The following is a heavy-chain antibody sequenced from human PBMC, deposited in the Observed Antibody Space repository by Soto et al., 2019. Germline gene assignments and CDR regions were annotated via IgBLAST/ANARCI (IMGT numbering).Heavy chain of an antibody. V-gene: IGHV4-39*01. CDR2: FYYSTST. Sequence: SETLSLTCTVSSDSVTSSNYYWAWIRQPPGKGLEWLGSFYYSTSTYYTPSLKSRVTISVDTSKNQFSLNLSSVTAADTAVYYCARTPSMTTFGGIIVWGQGTLVTVSS. D-gene: IGHD3-16*01. J-gene: IGHJ4*02. CDR3: ARTPSMTTFGGIIV. CDR1: SDSVTSSNYY.